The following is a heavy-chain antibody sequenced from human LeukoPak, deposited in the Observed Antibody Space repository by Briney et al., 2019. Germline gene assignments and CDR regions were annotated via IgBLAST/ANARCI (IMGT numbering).Heavy chain of an antibody. J-gene: IGHJ4*02. Sequence: NPGGSLRLSCAASGFTFSSYAMSWVRQAPGKGLEWVSAISGSGGSTYYADSVKGRFTISRDNSKNTLYLQMNSLRAEDTAVYYCAKDSGSYYYFDYWGQGTLVTVSS. D-gene: IGHD1-26*01. CDR3: AKDSGSYYYFDY. V-gene: IGHV3-23*01. CDR1: GFTFSSYA. CDR2: ISGSGGST.